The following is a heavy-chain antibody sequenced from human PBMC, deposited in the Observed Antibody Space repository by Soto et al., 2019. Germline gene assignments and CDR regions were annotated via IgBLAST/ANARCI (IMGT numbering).Heavy chain of an antibody. CDR2: ISYDGSNK. D-gene: IGHD6-6*01. V-gene: IGHV3-30-3*01. CDR3: AIYSSSSQLQRPKKGNFDY. CDR1: GFTFSSYA. J-gene: IGHJ4*02. Sequence: QVQLVESGGGVVQPGRSLRLSCAASGFTFSSYAMHWVRQAPGKGLEWVAVISYDGSNKYYADSVKGRFTISRDNSKNXLXXQMNSLRAEDTAVYYCAIYSSSSQLQRPKKGNFDYWGQGTLVTVSS.